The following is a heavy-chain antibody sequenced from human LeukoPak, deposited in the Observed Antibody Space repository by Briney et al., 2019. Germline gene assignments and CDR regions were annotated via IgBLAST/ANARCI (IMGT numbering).Heavy chain of an antibody. Sequence: AGGSLRLSCAASGFTFSNYGIHWVRQAPGKGLEWVARTRYDGSIKHYADSVRGRFSISRDNSKNTVFLQMNSLRAEDTAVYYCARDGDTGMLINPFDYWGQGTLVTVSS. V-gene: IGHV3-30*02. CDR3: ARDGDTGMLINPFDY. J-gene: IGHJ4*02. CDR2: TRYDGSIK. D-gene: IGHD3-16*01. CDR1: GFTFSNYG.